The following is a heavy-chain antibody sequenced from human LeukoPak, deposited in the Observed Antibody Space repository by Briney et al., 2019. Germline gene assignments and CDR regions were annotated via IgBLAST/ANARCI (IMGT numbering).Heavy chain of an antibody. D-gene: IGHD1-26*01. CDR1: GGSISSYY. V-gene: IGHV4-34*01. Sequence: PSETLSLTCTVSGGSISSYYWSWIRQPPGKGLEWIGEINHSGSTNYNPSLKSRVTISVDTSKNQFSLKLSSVTAADTAVYYCARGASVGATFALDYWGQGTLVTVSS. CDR2: INHSGST. J-gene: IGHJ4*02. CDR3: ARGASVGATFALDY.